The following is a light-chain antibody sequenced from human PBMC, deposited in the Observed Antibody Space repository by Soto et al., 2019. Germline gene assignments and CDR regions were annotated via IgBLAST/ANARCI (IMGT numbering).Light chain of an antibody. CDR2: DAS. V-gene: IGKV1-13*02. CDR1: QDIRGA. Sequence: IQLTQSPASLSASVGERVTITCRASQDIRGALAWYQQSPGEAPQLLIYDASTLESGVPSRFSGSSSGTHFTLTISSLQPEDFATYYCQQFLSYPITFGQGTRREI. CDR3: QQFLSYPIT. J-gene: IGKJ5*01.